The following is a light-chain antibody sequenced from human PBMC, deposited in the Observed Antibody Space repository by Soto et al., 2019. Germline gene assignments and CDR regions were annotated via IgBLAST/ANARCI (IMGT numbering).Light chain of an antibody. CDR3: QQYNSYSPT. Sequence: DILMTQSPATLSASPGERATITCRASQSVSVRLAWYQQKAGKAPRLLIYKASRRESGVPSRFSGSGSETEFTLTISGLQSGDFAIYYCQQYNSYSPTFGQGTKVDI. CDR2: KAS. V-gene: IGKV1-5*03. CDR1: QSVSVR. J-gene: IGKJ1*01.